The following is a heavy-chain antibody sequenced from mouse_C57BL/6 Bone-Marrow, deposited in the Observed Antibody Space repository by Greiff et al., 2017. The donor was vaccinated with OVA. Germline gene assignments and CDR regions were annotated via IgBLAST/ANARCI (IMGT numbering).Heavy chain of an antibody. CDR3: SRDRRLLRFYAMAY. CDR2: ISDGGSYT. CDR1: GFTFSSYA. Sequence: EVKLVESGGGLVKPGGSLKLSCEASGFTFSSYAMSWVSQRPGKRLEWVATISDGGSYTKYQDNVKGRVTITRDNAKNTLYLQMRHLKSDDTAMYYCSRDRRLLRFYAMAYWGHGPSVTVSS. D-gene: IGHD1-1*01. V-gene: IGHV5-4*01. J-gene: IGHJ4*01.